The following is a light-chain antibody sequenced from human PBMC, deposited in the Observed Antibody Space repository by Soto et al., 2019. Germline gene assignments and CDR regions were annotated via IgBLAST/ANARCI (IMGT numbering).Light chain of an antibody. CDR2: SNN. J-gene: IGLJ3*02. CDR3: VAWDDSLIGPV. Sequence: SVLTQPPSASGTPGQRVTISCSGSSSNIGSNSVNWYQQLPGTAPKLLIYSNNQRPSGVPDRFSGSKSGTSASLAISGLQSEDEADYYCVAWDDSLIGPVFGGGTKLTVL. V-gene: IGLV1-44*01. CDR1: SSNIGSNS.